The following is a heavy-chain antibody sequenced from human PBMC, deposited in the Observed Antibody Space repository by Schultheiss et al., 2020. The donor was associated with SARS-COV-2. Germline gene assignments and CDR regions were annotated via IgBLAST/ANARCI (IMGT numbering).Heavy chain of an antibody. J-gene: IGHJ5*02. D-gene: IGHD3-10*01. Sequence: SETLSLTCAVSGGSISSSNWWSWVRQPPGKGLEWIGEIYHSGSTNYNPSLKSRVTISVDKSKNQFSLKLSSVTAADTAVYYCARVNYYGSGSYGAEVWFDPWGQGTLVTVSS. V-gene: IGHV4-4*02. CDR2: IYHSGST. CDR3: ARVNYYGSGSYGAEVWFDP. CDR1: GGSISSSNW.